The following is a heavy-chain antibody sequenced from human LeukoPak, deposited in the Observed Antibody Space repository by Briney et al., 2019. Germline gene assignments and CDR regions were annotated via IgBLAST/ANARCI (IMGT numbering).Heavy chain of an antibody. D-gene: IGHD3-9*01. Sequence: SETLSLTCTVSGGSISSYFWSWIRQPPGKGLEWIGYIYYTGSINYNPSLKSRVTISMDTSKNQFSLRLSSVTAADTAVYYCARENYDILTGAHNSFDLWGQGTLVTASS. CDR3: ARENYDILTGAHNSFDL. CDR2: IYYTGSI. V-gene: IGHV4-59*01. J-gene: IGHJ5*02. CDR1: GGSISSYF.